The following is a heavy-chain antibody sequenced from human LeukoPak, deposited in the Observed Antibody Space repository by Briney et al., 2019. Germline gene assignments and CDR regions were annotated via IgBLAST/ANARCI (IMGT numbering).Heavy chain of an antibody. CDR3: ARGLRRKEVDYYYGMDV. D-gene: IGHD5-12*01. CDR1: GFSFRDYA. V-gene: IGHV4-59*08. Sequence: GSLRLSCTTSGFSFRDYAFSWVRQAPGKGLEWIGYIYYSGSTNYNPSLKSRVTISVDTSKNQFSLKLSSVTAADTAVYYCARGLRRKEVDYYYGMDVWGRGTTVTVSS. CDR2: IYYSGST. J-gene: IGHJ6*02.